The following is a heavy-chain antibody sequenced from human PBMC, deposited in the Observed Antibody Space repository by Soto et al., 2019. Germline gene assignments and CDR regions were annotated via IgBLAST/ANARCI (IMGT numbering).Heavy chain of an antibody. J-gene: IGHJ6*03. D-gene: IGHD2-2*01. V-gene: IGHV4-59*01. CDR2: IYYSGST. CDR1: GGSISSYY. Sequence: SETLSLTCTVSGGSISSYYWSWIRQPPGKGLEWIGYIYYSGSTNYNPSLKSRVTISVDTSKNQFSLKLSSVTAADTAVYYCARDTFDCSITSCYVFGGEKGAHYYYYYMDVWGKGTTVTVSS. CDR3: ARDTFDCSITSCYVFGGEKGAHYYYYYMDV.